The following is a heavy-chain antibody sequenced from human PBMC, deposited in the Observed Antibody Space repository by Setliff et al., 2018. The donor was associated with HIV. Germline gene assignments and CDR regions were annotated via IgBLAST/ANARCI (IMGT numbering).Heavy chain of an antibody. CDR2: INHSGST. D-gene: IGHD7-27*01. V-gene: IGHV4-34*01. J-gene: IGHJ4*02. CDR3: AKLTPFDY. CDR1: GGSFNGYS. Sequence: PSETLSLTCAVYGGSFNGYSWTWIRQPPGKGLEWIGEINHSGSTNYNPSLKSRVTISLDTSKNQFSLKLSSVTAADTAVYYCAKLTPFDYWGQGTLVTVSS.